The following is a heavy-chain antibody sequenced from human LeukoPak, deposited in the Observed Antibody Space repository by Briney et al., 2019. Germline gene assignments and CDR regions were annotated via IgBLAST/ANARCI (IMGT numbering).Heavy chain of an antibody. V-gene: IGHV3-30*02. CDR3: AKECTNGVCLHY. J-gene: IGHJ4*02. CDR1: GFTFGSYG. CDR2: IRYDGSNK. Sequence: QPGGSLRLSCAASGFTFGSYGMHWVRQAPGKGLEWVAFIRYDGSNKYYADSVKGRFTISRDNSKNTLYLQMNSLRAEDTAVYYCAKECTNGVCLHYWGQGTLVTVSS. D-gene: IGHD2-8*01.